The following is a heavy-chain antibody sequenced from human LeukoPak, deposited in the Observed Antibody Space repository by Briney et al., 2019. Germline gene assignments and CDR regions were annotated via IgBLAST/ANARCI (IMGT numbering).Heavy chain of an antibody. D-gene: IGHD6-13*01. CDR3: AREGVAGTGLDY. Sequence: ASVKVSCKASGYTFTDYYMHWVRQAPGQGLEWMGWINPNSGGTNYAQKFQGRVTMTRDTSISTAYMELSSLRSEDTAVYYCAREGVAGTGLDYWGQGTLVTVSS. J-gene: IGHJ4*02. CDR2: INPNSGGT. V-gene: IGHV1-2*02. CDR1: GYTFTDYY.